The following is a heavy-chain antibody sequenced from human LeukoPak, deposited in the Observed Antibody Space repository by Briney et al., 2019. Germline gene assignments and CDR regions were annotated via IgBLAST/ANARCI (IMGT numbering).Heavy chain of an antibody. J-gene: IGHJ1*01. CDR3: TTNLQYYDFWSGYLAEYFQH. CDR1: GYPFSRYS. CDR2: IKSKTDGGTR. Sequence: PGGSLTLSCAASGYPFSRYSMNGVRHARGEGLEWVGHIKSKTDGGTRDYAAPVKGRFTISRDDSKNTLYLQMNSLKTEDTAVYYCTTNLQYYDFWSGYLAEYFQHWGQGTLVTVSS. V-gene: IGHV3-15*01. D-gene: IGHD3-3*01.